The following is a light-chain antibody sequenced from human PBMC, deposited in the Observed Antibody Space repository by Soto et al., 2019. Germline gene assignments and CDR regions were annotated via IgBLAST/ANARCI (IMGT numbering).Light chain of an antibody. J-gene: IGKJ5*01. CDR3: QQSSSSPIT. CDR2: AAS. Sequence: IVLTQSPGTLSLSPGERATLSCRASQSVRGNYLAWYQQKPGQAPRLLMSAASSRATGIPDRFSGSGSGTDFTLTISRLEAEDFAVYYCQQSSSSPITFGQGTRLEIK. V-gene: IGKV3-20*01. CDR1: QSVRGNY.